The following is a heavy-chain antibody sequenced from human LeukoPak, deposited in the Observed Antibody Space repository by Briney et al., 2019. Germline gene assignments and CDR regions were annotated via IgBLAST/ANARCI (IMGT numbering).Heavy chain of an antibody. D-gene: IGHD6-19*01. CDR2: INHSGST. Sequence: SETLSLTCAVYGGSFSGYYWSWIRQPPGKGLEWIGEINHSGSTYYHPSLKSRVTISVDTSKNQFSLNLSSVTAADTAVYYCARTAGVAVAGSRQYFDYWGQGTLVTVSS. V-gene: IGHV4-34*01. CDR1: GGSFSGYY. J-gene: IGHJ4*02. CDR3: ARTAGVAVAGSRQYFDY.